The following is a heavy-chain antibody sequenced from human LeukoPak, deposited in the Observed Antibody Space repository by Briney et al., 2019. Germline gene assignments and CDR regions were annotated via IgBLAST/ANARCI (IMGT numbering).Heavy chain of an antibody. CDR1: GGSFSGYY. J-gene: IGHJ6*02. CDR2: INHSGST. CDR3: ARVPVIVVSYYYYGMDV. D-gene: IGHD3-22*01. Sequence: SETLSLTCAVYGGSFSGYYWSWIRQPPGKGLEWIGEINHSGSTNYNPSLKSRVTISVDTSKNQFSLKLSSVTAADTAVYYCARVPVIVVSYYYYGMDVWGQGTTVTVSS. V-gene: IGHV4-34*01.